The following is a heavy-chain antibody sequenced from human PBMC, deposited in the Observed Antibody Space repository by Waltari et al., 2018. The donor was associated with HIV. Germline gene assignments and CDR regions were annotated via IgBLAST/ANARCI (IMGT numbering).Heavy chain of an antibody. CDR3: ARGLGGNGDVDY. V-gene: IGHV4-4*07. Sequence: QVQLQESGPGLVQPSETLSLTCTVSGGSISSSYWSWIRQPAGKGLEWIGRIYTSGSTHDNPSLKSRVTMSVDTSKNQFSLRLSSGTAADTAVYYCARGLGGNGDVDYWGQGTLVTVSS. CDR2: IYTSGST. D-gene: IGHD7-27*01. CDR1: GGSISSSY. J-gene: IGHJ4*02.